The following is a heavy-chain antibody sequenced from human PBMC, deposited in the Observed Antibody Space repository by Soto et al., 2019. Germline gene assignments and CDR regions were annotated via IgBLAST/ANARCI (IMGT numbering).Heavy chain of an antibody. Sequence: GGSLRLSCAASGFTFDDYAMHWVRQAPGKGLEWVSGISWNSGSIGYADSVKGRFTISRDNSKNTLYLQMNSLRAEDTAVYYCARDEQLLIWGVVTGHSYGMDVWGPGTTVTGAS. V-gene: IGHV3-9*01. CDR2: ISWNSGSI. D-gene: IGHD2-21*02. CDR1: GFTFDDYA. CDR3: ARDEQLLIWGVVTGHSYGMDV. J-gene: IGHJ6*02.